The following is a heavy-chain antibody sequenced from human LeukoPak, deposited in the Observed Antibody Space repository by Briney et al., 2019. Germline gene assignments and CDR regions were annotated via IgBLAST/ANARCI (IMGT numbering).Heavy chain of an antibody. Sequence: SETLSLTCTVSGGSISSSSYYWGWIRQPPGKGLEWIGSIYYSGSTYYNPSLKSRVTISVDTSKNQFSLKLSSVTAADTAVYYCGTAMAYYWNFDLWGRGTLVTVSS. V-gene: IGHV4-39*01. D-gene: IGHD5-18*01. J-gene: IGHJ2*01. CDR1: GGSISSSSYY. CDR3: GTAMAYYWNFDL. CDR2: IYYSGST.